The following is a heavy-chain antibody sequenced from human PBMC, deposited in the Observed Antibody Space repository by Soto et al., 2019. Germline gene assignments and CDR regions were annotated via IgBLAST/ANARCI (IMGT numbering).Heavy chain of an antibody. Sequence: GRPQRLSCGAAGFNCSSDWRHRVSQAPGKGLVWVSRIDTDGSGTDYADSVKGRFTISRDNSKNTLFLQVNSLSEEDTAVYYCASWGGIASPAYDGSLAPYDYWGQGTLVTVSS. CDR3: ASWGGIASPAYDGSLAPYDY. CDR2: IDTDGSGT. V-gene: IGHV3-74*01. D-gene: IGHD6-13*01. CDR1: GFNCSSDW. J-gene: IGHJ4*02.